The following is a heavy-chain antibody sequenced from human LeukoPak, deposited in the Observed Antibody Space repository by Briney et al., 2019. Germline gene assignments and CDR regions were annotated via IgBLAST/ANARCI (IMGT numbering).Heavy chain of an antibody. CDR2: VYYSGNT. Sequence: SETLSLTCTVSGDSISSSSYFWGWIRQPPGKGLEWIASVYYSGNTYYHPSLKSRFTISVDTSKNQFSLRLTSVTAADTAVYYCARVARYGGYTQYFQPWGQGTLVTVSS. J-gene: IGHJ1*01. CDR1: GDSISSSSYF. CDR3: ARVARYGGYTQYFQP. V-gene: IGHV4-39*07. D-gene: IGHD4-23*01.